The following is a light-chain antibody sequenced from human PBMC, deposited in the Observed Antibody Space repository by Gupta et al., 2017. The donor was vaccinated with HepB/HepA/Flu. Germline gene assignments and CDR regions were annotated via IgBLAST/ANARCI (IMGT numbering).Light chain of an antibody. CDR3: CSYAGSVV. Sequence: QSALTQPRSVSGSPGQSVTISCTGTSSDVGGYNYVSWYQQHPGKAPKLMIYDVSKRPSGVPDRFSGSKSGNTASLTISGLQAEDVADYYCCSYAGSVVFGGGTKLTVL. CDR1: SSDVGGYNY. J-gene: IGLJ2*01. V-gene: IGLV2-11*01. CDR2: DVS.